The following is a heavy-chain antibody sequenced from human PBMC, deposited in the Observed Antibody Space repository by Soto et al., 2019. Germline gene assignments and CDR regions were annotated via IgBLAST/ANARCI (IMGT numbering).Heavy chain of an antibody. Sequence: QITLKESGPTLVKPTQTLTLTCTFSGFSLNTNAVGVAWIRQPPGKALEWLALLYWDDDKRYSPSLKSRLTITTDTSKSQVVLTMTNMDPEDTATYYCAHRRVRDSSGENFDPWGQGTLVTVSS. J-gene: IGHJ5*02. D-gene: IGHD6-19*01. CDR1: GFSLNTNAVG. CDR2: LYWDDDK. CDR3: AHRRVRDSSGENFDP. V-gene: IGHV2-5*02.